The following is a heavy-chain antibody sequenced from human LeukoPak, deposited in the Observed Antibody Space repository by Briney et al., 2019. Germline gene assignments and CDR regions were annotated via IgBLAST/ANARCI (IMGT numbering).Heavy chain of an antibody. CDR1: EFTFSNYY. V-gene: IGHV3-11*04. Sequence: GGSLRLSSAAPEFTFSNYYMSWIRQATGKGLEWVSYISSSGSTIYYADSVKGRFTISRDNAKNSLYLQMNSLRAEDTAVYYCARNDQDYGDYDYWGQGTLVTVSS. J-gene: IGHJ4*02. D-gene: IGHD4-17*01. CDR2: ISSSGSTI. CDR3: ARNDQDYGDYDY.